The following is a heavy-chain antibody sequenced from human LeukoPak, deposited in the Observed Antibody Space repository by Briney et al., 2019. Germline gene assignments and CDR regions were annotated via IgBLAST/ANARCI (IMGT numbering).Heavy chain of an antibody. CDR1: VYTFTKYG. D-gene: IGHD3-16*01. CDR3: ARDPGGAGALDY. CDR2: ISAYNGNT. J-gene: IGHJ4*02. Sequence: ASVKVSCKASVYTFTKYGFSWVRQAPGQGLEWMGWISAYNGNTNYAQKLQGRVTMTTDTSTSTAYMELRSLRSDDTAVYYCARDPGGAGALDYWGQGTLVTVSS. V-gene: IGHV1-18*01.